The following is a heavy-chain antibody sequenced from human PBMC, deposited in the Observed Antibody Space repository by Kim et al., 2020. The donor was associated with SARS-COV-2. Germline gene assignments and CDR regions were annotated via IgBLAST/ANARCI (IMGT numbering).Heavy chain of an antibody. V-gene: IGHV3-30*04. D-gene: IGHD6-19*01. Sequence: GGSLRLSCAASGFTFSSYAMHWVRQAPGKGLEWVAVISYDGSNKYYADSVKGRFTISRDNSKNTLYLQMNSLRAEDTAVYYCAQDESYSSGWSPLLTLFPRGYWGQGTLVTVSS. J-gene: IGHJ4*02. CDR1: GFTFSSYA. CDR2: ISYDGSNK. CDR3: AQDESYSSGWSPLLTLFPRGY.